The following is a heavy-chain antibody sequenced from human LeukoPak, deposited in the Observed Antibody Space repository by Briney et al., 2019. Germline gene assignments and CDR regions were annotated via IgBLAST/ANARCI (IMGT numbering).Heavy chain of an antibody. Sequence: GGSLRLSCSASGFPFSSYAMHWVRQAPGKGLEYVSAISDSGGSTYYAHSVKGRFTISRDNCKNTLYLQMSSLRAEDTAVYFCVRGYSFGPYGMDVWGQGTTVTVSS. J-gene: IGHJ6*02. CDR1: GFPFSSYA. CDR3: VRGYSFGPYGMDV. D-gene: IGHD2-15*01. V-gene: IGHV3-64D*09. CDR2: ISDSGGST.